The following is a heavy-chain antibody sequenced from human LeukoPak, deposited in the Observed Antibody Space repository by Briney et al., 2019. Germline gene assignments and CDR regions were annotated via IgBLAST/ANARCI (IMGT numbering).Heavy chain of an antibody. V-gene: IGHV3-20*01. CDR3: ARGILRYFDWLPLS. CDR1: GFTFSSYG. D-gene: IGHD3-9*01. J-gene: IGHJ4*02. Sequence: GGSLRLSCAASGFTFSSYGMSWVRQAPGKGLEWVSGVNWNGGSTGYADSVKGRFTISRDNAKNSLYLQMNSLRAEDTALYHCARGILRYFDWLPLSWGQGTLVTVSS. CDR2: VNWNGGST.